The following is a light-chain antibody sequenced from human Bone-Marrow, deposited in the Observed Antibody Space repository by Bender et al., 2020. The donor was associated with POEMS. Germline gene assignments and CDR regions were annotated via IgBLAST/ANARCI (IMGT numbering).Light chain of an antibody. CDR1: SSDVGSYNL. CDR3: CSYTRSSTWV. V-gene: IGLV2-23*02. J-gene: IGLJ3*02. Sequence: QSALTQPASVSGSPGQSITISCTGTSSDVGSYNLVSWYRHHPGKAPQLIIFDVNKRPSGVSNRFSGSKSGNTASLTISGLEAEDEGDYFCCSYTRSSTWVFGGGTKLTVL. CDR2: DVN.